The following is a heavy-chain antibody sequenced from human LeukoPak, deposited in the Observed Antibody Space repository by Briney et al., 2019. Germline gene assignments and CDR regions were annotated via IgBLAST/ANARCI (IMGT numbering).Heavy chain of an antibody. Sequence: PSETLSLTCAVSGYSISSGYYWGWIRQPPGKGLEWIGSIYHSGSTYYNPSLKSRVTISVDTSKNQFSLKLTSVTAPDTAVYYCARGVSSWYWGQGALVTVSS. CDR1: GYSISSGYY. CDR2: IYHSGST. D-gene: IGHD6-13*01. J-gene: IGHJ4*02. V-gene: IGHV4-38-2*01. CDR3: ARGVSSWY.